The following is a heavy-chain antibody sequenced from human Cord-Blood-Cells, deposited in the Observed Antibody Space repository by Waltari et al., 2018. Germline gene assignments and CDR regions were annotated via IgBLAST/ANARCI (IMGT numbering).Heavy chain of an antibody. CDR1: GGSFSGYY. V-gene: IGHV4-34*01. D-gene: IGHD2-15*01. J-gene: IGHJ5*02. CDR3: ARGWWSQGFDP. Sequence: QVQLQQWGAGLLKPSETLSLPCAVYGGSFSGYYWSWIRQPPGKGLEWIGEINHSGSTNYNPSLKSRVTISVDTSKNQFSLKLSSVTAADTAVYYCARGWWSQGFDPWGQGTLVTVSS. CDR2: INHSGST.